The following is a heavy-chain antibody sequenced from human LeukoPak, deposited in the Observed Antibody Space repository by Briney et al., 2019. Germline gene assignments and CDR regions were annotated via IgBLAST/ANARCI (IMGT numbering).Heavy chain of an antibody. J-gene: IGHJ4*02. CDR3: ARRARAIDN. CDR2: IYYSGST. Sequence: KPSETLSLTCTVSGGSISNDYWSWIRQSPGKGLEWIGFIYYSGSTNYNPSLKSRVTISVDTSKNQFSLKLSSVTATDTAVYYCARRARAIDNWGQGTPVTVSS. D-gene: IGHD5-12*01. V-gene: IGHV4-59*08. CDR1: GGSISNDY.